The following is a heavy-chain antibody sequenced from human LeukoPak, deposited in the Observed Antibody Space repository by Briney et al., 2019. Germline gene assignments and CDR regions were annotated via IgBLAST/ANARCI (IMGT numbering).Heavy chain of an antibody. J-gene: IGHJ5*02. CDR1: GGSISSSSYY. D-gene: IGHD5-12*01. Sequence: SETLSLTCTVSGGSISSSSYYWGWIPQPPGKGLEWIGGIYYSGSTYYNPSLKSRVTISVDTSKNQFSLKLSSVTAADTAVYYCTRQASGYSGYYYRNWFDPWGQGTLVTVSS. CDR2: IYYSGST. CDR3: TRQASGYSGYYYRNWFDP. V-gene: IGHV4-39*01.